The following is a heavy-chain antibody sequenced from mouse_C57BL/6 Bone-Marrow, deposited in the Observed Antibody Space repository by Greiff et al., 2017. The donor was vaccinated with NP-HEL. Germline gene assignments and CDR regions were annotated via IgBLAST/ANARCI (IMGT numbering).Heavy chain of an antibody. CDR2: INPSSGYT. CDR3: ARFPLLLRYLYYAMDY. Sequence: QVQLKQSGAELARPGASVKMSCKASGYTFTSYTMHWVKQRPGQGLEWIGYINPSSGYTKYNQKFKDKATLTADKSSSTAYMQLSSLTSEDSAVYYCARFPLLLRYLYYAMDYWGQGTSVTVSS. D-gene: IGHD1-1*01. J-gene: IGHJ4*01. V-gene: IGHV1-4*01. CDR1: GYTFTSYT.